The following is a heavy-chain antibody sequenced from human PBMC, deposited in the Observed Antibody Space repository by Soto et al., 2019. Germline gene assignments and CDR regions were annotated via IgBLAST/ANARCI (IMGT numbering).Heavy chain of an antibody. CDR2: IYYSGST. D-gene: IGHD3-9*01. J-gene: IGHJ4*02. CDR1: GGSISSYY. CDR3: ASFGYYDILTGYYNYYFDY. V-gene: IGHV4-59*01. Sequence: PSETLSLTCTVSGGSISSYYWSWIRQPPGKGLEWIGYIYYSGSTNYNPSLKSRATISVDTSKNQFSLKLSSVTAADTAVYYCASFGYYDILTGYYNYYFDYWGQGTLVTVSS.